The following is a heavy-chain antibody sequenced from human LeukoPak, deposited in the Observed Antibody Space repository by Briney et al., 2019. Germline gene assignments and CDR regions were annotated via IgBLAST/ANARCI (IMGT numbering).Heavy chain of an antibody. V-gene: IGHV3-21*01. J-gene: IGHJ4*02. D-gene: IGHD6-19*01. CDR1: GFTFSSYS. CDR3: ARDLTEVADLGGSGY. Sequence: PGGSLRLSCAASGFTFSSYSMNWVRQAPGKGLEWVSSISSSSSYIYYADSVKGRFTISRDNAKNSLYLQMNSLRAEDTAVYYCARDLTEVADLGGSGYWGQGTLVTVSS. CDR2: ISSSSSYI.